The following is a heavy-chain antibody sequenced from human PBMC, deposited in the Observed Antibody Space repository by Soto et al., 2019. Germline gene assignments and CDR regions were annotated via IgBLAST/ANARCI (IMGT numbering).Heavy chain of an antibody. CDR3: GSYRRFGNGYNLEFYY. D-gene: IGHD5-12*01. V-gene: IGHV3-30-3*01. Sequence: QVQLVESGGGVVQPGRSLRLSCAASGFTFSSYAMHWVRQAPGKGLEWVAVISFDGSNKYYADSVNDRFTISRVNSKNTRYVEMNSLRAETTAVYYCGSYRRFGNGYNLEFYYWCQRALVIVSS. J-gene: IGHJ4*02. CDR1: GFTFSSYA. CDR2: ISFDGSNK.